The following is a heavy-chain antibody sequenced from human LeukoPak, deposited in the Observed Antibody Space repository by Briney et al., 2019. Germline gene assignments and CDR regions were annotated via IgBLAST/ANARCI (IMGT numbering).Heavy chain of an antibody. CDR2: IYYSGST. V-gene: IGHV4-61*01. CDR3: ARLNPFVAFDI. CDR1: GGSISSSSYY. J-gene: IGHJ3*02. Sequence: PSETLSLTCTVSGGSISSSSYYWSWIRQPPGKGLEWIGYIYYSGSTNYNPSLKSRVTISVDTSKNQFSLKLSSVTAADTAVYYCARLNPFVAFDIWGQGTMVTVSS.